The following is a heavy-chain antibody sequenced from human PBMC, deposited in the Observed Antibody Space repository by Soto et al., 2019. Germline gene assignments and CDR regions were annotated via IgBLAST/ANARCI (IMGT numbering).Heavy chain of an antibody. Sequence: QITLKESGPTLVKPTQTLTLTCTFSGFSLSTSGVGVGRIRQPPGKALEWLALIYWDDDKRYSPSLKNRLTITKDTSKNQVVLTMTNMDPVDTATYYCAHRYSSSSGGAFDYWGQGTLVTVSS. CDR1: GFSLSTSGVG. D-gene: IGHD6-6*01. CDR3: AHRYSSSSGGAFDY. J-gene: IGHJ4*02. V-gene: IGHV2-5*02. CDR2: IYWDDDK.